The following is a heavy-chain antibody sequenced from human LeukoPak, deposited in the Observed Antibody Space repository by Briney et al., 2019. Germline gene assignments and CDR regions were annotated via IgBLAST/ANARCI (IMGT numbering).Heavy chain of an antibody. D-gene: IGHD1-26*01. CDR3: ARNGIVGAGYYFDY. V-gene: IGHV3-20*04. CDR2: INWNGGST. J-gene: IGHJ4*02. CDR1: GFTFDDYG. Sequence: GGSLRLSCAASGFTFDDYGMSWVRQAPGKGVEWVSGINWNGGSTGYADSVKGRFTISRDNAKKSLYLQMNILRAEDTAVYYCARNGIVGAGYYFDYWGQGTLVTVSS.